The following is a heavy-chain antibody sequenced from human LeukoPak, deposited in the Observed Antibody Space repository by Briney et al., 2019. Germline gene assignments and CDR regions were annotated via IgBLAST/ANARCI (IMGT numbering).Heavy chain of an antibody. V-gene: IGHV3-9*01. CDR2: ISWNSGSI. J-gene: IGHJ4*02. D-gene: IGHD3-10*01. CDR3: AKASRGGSYYNYFDY. Sequence: PGRSLRLSCAASGFTFNDYAMHWVRQAPGKGLEWVSGISWNSGSIGYADSVKGRFTISRDNAKNSLYLQMNSLRAEDTALYYCAKASRGGSYYNYFDYWGQGTLVTVSS. CDR1: GFTFNDYA.